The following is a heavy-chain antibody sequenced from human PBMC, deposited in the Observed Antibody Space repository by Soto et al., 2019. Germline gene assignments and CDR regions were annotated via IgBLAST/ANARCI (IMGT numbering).Heavy chain of an antibody. CDR2: ISSDGSDK. CDR1: GFTFSNFG. Sequence: QVQVVASGGGVVQPGRSLRLSCAASGFTFSNFGMHWVRQAPGKGLEWVAAISSDGSDKYYLDSVKGRFIISRYNSKNPLFLQMNSLRVEDTAEYYCVRGSDVARQELDYWGQGTLVTVSS. D-gene: IGHD2-15*01. V-gene: IGHV3-30*03. J-gene: IGHJ4*02. CDR3: VRGSDVARQELDY.